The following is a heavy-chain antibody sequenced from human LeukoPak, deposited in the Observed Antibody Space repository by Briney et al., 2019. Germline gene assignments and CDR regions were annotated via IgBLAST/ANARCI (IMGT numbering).Heavy chain of an antibody. CDR2: IYYSGST. Sequence: SQTLSLTCTVSGGSISGGGYYWSWIRQHPGKGLEWIGYIYYSGSTYYNPSLKSRVTISVDTSKNQFSLKLSSVTAADTAVYYCARGGSSSMKDAFDIWGQGTMVTVSS. J-gene: IGHJ3*02. CDR3: ARGGSSSMKDAFDI. D-gene: IGHD6-13*01. V-gene: IGHV4-31*03. CDR1: GGSISGGGYY.